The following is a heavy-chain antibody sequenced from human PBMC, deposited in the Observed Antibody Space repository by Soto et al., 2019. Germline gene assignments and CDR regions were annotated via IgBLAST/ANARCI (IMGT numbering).Heavy chain of an antibody. CDR3: ARGGFRYSNYDY. CDR2: IRSKAYGGTT. CDR1: GFTFGDHA. D-gene: IGHD4-4*01. V-gene: IGHV3-49*04. Sequence: GSLRLSCTGSGFTFGDHAMTWVRQAPGRGLEWVGFIRSKAYGGTTEYAASVEGRFTISRDDSRTIAYLQMSSLKIEDTAVYYCARGGFRYSNYDYWGQGTPVTVSS. J-gene: IGHJ4*02.